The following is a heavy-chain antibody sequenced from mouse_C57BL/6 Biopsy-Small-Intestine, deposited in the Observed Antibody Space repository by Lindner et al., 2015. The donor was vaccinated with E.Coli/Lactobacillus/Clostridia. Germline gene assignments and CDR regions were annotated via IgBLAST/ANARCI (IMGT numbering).Heavy chain of an antibody. CDR1: GYTFTGYW. V-gene: IGHV1-7*01. CDR3: ARDWDYFDY. J-gene: IGHJ2*01. D-gene: IGHD4-1*01. CDR2: INPSSYYT. Sequence: VQLQEVWGVNWQSLGPSVKMSCKASGYTFTGYWIHWVKQRPGQGLEWIGFINPSSYYTEYNQKFKDKATLTADKSSSTAYMQLSSLTSEDSAVYYCARDWDYFDYWGQGTTLTVSS.